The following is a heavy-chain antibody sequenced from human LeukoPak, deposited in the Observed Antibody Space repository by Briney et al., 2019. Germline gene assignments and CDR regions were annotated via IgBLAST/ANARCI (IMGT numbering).Heavy chain of an antibody. D-gene: IGHD3-3*01. J-gene: IGHJ4*02. CDR1: GGSISSGGYY. Sequence: SETLSLTCTVSGGSISSGGYYWSWIRQHPGKGLEWIGYIYYSGSTYYNPSLKSRVTISVDTSKNQFSLKLSSVTAADTAVYYCARARFLEWLYHGYWGQGTLVTVSS. CDR2: IYYSGST. V-gene: IGHV4-31*03. CDR3: ARARFLEWLYHGY.